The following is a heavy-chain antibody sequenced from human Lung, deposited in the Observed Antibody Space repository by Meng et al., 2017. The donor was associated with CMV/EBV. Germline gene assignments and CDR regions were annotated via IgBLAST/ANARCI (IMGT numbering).Heavy chain of an antibody. CDR1: GGSFSNYY. V-gene: IGHV4-34*01. J-gene: IGHJ5*02. CDR2: IDHNGSP. Sequence: SXTXSLXCAVYGGSFSNYYWTWIRQSPGKGLTWIGEIDHNGSPNYSPSLKSRVTMSVDTSNNHFSLKLTSVTAADSGVYYCTRGPMRSWFDPGGQGTLVTVSS. CDR3: TRGPMRSWFDP.